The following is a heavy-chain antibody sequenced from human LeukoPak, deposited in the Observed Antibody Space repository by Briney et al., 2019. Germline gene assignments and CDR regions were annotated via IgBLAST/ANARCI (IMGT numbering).Heavy chain of an antibody. V-gene: IGHV3-53*01. CDR1: GFTVSSNY. CDR2: IYSGDST. D-gene: IGHD6-19*01. Sequence: GGSLRLSCAASGFTVSSNYMSWVRQAPGKGLECVSVIYSGDSTYSADSVKGRFTISRDNSKNTLYLQMSSLRAEDTAVYYCARGRGSSGRRNWFDPWGQGTLVTVSS. CDR3: ARGRGSSGRRNWFDP. J-gene: IGHJ5*02.